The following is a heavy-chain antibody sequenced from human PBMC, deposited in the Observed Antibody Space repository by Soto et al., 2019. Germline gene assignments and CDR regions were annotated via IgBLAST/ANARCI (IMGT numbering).Heavy chain of an antibody. Sequence: RLEWLGIINHSGGSTSYAQKFQGRVTMTRDTSTSTVYIELSSPRYEDTAVYYCANSSRWGGSETNYNVGFDNWGQRTLGTVYS. CDR3: ANSSRWGGSETNYNVGFDN. J-gene: IGHJ4*03. D-gene: IGHD3-10*01. V-gene: IGHV1-46*01. CDR2: INHSGGST.